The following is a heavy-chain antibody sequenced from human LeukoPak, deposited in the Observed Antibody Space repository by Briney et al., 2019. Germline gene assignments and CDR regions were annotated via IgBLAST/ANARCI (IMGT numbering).Heavy chain of an antibody. CDR3: ARSHAYDFWSGYPSYFDY. Sequence: PSETLSLTCTVSGGSISSYYWSWLRQPPGKGLEWIGYIYYSGSTNYNPSLKSRVTISVDTSKNQFSLKLSSVTAADTAVYYCARSHAYDFWSGYPSYFDYWGQGTLVTVSS. CDR1: GGSISSYY. CDR2: IYYSGST. J-gene: IGHJ4*02. D-gene: IGHD3-3*01. V-gene: IGHV4-59*01.